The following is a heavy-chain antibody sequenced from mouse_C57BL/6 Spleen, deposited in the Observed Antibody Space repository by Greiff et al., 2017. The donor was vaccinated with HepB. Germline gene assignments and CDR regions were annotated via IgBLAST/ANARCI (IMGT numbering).Heavy chain of an antibody. CDR1: GYAFSSYW. CDR2: IYPGDGDT. J-gene: IGHJ2*01. Sequence: VQLQQSGAELVKPGASVKISCKASGYAFSSYWMNWVKQRPGKGLEWIGQIYPGDGDTNYNGKFKGKATLTADKSSSTAYMQLSSLTSEDSAVYCCARWGASTGPYYFDYGGQGTTLTGSS. CDR3: ARWGASTGPYYFDY. D-gene: IGHD4-1*02. V-gene: IGHV1-80*01.